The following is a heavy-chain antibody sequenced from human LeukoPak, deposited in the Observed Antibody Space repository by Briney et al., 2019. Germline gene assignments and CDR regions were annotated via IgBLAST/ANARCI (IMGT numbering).Heavy chain of an antibody. Sequence: GASVKVSCKASGYTFTSYAMNWVRQAPGQGLEWMGWINPNSGGTNYAQKFQGWVTMTRDTSISTAYMELSRLRSDDTAVYYCVRASNSGYYYGYWGQGTLVTVSS. J-gene: IGHJ4*02. CDR3: VRASNSGYYYGY. CDR1: GYTFTSYA. V-gene: IGHV1-2*04. D-gene: IGHD3-22*01. CDR2: INPNSGGT.